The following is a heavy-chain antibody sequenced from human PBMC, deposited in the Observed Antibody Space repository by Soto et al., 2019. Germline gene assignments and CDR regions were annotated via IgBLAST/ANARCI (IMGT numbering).Heavy chain of an antibody. CDR3: ARADTAMVTFDY. V-gene: IGHV4-59*01. J-gene: IGHJ4*02. CDR2: IYYSGST. CDR1: GGSISSYY. Sequence: SETLSLTCTVSGGSISSYYWSWIRQPPGKGLEWIGYIYYSGSTNYNPSLKSRVTISVDTSKNQFSLKLSSVTAADTAVYYCARADTAMVTFDYWGQGTLVTVSS. D-gene: IGHD5-18*01.